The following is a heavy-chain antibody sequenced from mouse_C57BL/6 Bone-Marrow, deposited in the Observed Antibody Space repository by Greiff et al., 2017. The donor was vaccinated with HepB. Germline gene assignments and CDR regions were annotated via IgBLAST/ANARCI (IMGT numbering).Heavy chain of an antibody. CDR1: GYTFTGYW. Sequence: VQLQQSGAELMKPGASVKLSCKATGYTFTGYWIEGVKKRPGNGLEWIGEILPGSGSTNNNEKFKGKATFTADTSSNTAYIQRSSLTTEYSAIYYCARGITTVVVDYWCQGTTLTVSS. CDR2: ILPGSGST. D-gene: IGHD1-1*01. V-gene: IGHV1-9*01. CDR3: ARGITTVVVDY. J-gene: IGHJ2*01.